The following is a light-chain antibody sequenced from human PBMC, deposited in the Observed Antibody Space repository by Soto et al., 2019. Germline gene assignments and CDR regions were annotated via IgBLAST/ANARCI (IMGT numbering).Light chain of an antibody. Sequence: DIVMTQTPLSLYVTLGQPSSISCKSSQSLLSTDEKTYLYWYLQRPGQPPQPLIYEVSNRFSGVPDRFSGSGSGTDFTLRISRVEAADVGVYYCMQGLQLSLITFGGGTKVEIK. CDR2: EVS. CDR3: MQGLQLSLIT. CDR1: QSLLSTDEKTY. V-gene: IGKV2D-29*01. J-gene: IGKJ4*01.